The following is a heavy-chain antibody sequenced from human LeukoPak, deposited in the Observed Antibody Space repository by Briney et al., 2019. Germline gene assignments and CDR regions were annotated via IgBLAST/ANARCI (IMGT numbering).Heavy chain of an antibody. CDR2: IRSKANSYAT. CDR3: ARTSNIGYTDDIGYFRHFDY. Sequence: EGALRFYGEAPGLSFSGAAMHKVRQASGKGLNQVGRIRSKANSYATAYAASGKGSFTISRDSSRNTVYLQMDSLRPDDTAVYYCARTSNIGYTDDIGYFRHFDYWGQGTLVTVSS. V-gene: IGHV3-73*01. J-gene: IGHJ4*02. D-gene: IGHD3-22*01. CDR1: GLSFSGAA.